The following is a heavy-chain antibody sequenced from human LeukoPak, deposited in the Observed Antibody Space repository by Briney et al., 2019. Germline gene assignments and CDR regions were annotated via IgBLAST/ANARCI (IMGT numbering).Heavy chain of an antibody. D-gene: IGHD3-22*01. J-gene: IGHJ3*02. V-gene: IGHV4-39*07. CDR1: GGSISSSSYY. CDR2: IYYSGST. CDR3: ARSPNYYDSSGAKGAFDI. Sequence: SETLSLTCTVSGGSISSSSYYWGWIRQPPGKGLEWIGSIYYSGSTYYNPSLKSRVTISVDTSKNQFSLKLSSVTAADTAVYYCARSPNYYDSSGAKGAFDIWGQGTMVTVSS.